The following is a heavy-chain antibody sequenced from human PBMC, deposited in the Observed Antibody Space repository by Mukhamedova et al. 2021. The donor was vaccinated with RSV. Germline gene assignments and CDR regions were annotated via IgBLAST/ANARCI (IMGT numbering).Heavy chain of an antibody. V-gene: IGHV1-24*01. D-gene: IGHD6-19*01. CDR3: ATARWLVLDY. Sequence: IYAQKVQGRVTMTEDTSTDTAYMELSSRRAEDTAGYYCATARWLVLDYWGQGTLVTVSS. J-gene: IGHJ4*02.